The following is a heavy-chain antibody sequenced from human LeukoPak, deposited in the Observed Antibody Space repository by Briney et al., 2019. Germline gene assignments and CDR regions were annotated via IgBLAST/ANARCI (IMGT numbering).Heavy chain of an antibody. CDR3: ARDATGDGEVEYYFDY. Sequence: GGSLRLSCAASGFTFSSYGMHWVRQAPGKGLEGVAVIWYDGSNKYYADSVKGRFTISRDNSKNTLYLQMNSLRAEDTAVYYCARDATGDGEVEYYFDYWGQGTLVTVSS. V-gene: IGHV3-33*01. J-gene: IGHJ4*02. CDR2: IWYDGSNK. CDR1: GFTFSSYG. D-gene: IGHD7-27*01.